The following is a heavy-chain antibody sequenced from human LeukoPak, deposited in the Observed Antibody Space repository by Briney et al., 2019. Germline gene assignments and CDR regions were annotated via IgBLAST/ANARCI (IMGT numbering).Heavy chain of an antibody. CDR3: ARGRYRHFDY. Sequence: SETLSLTCAVYGGSFSGYYWSWIRQPPGKGLEWIGEINHSGSTNYNPSLKSRVTISVNTSKNQFSLKLSSVTAADTAVYYCARGRYRHFDYWGQGTLVTVSS. CDR1: GGSFSGYY. J-gene: IGHJ4*02. D-gene: IGHD5-18*01. CDR2: INHSGST. V-gene: IGHV4-34*01.